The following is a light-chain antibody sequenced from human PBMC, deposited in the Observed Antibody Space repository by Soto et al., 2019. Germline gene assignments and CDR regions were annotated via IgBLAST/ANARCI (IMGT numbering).Light chain of an antibody. CDR3: QQYGDSTGWT. Sequence: EIVLKQSPATLSLSAGERATLSCRASQSVSSIYLGWYQQKPGQAPRLLIYGASSRATGIPDRFSGSGSGTDFTLTISRLEPEDYAVYYCQQYGDSTGWTFGQGTKVDIK. J-gene: IGKJ1*01. CDR2: GAS. V-gene: IGKV3-20*01. CDR1: QSVSSIY.